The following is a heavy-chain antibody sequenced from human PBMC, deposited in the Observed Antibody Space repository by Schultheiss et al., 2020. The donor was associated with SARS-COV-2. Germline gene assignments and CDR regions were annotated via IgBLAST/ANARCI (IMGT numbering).Heavy chain of an antibody. V-gene: IGHV3-66*01. Sequence: GGSLRLSCAASGFTFSNAWMSWVRQAPGKGLEWVSIIYSCGSTYYADSVKGRFTISRDNSKNTLYLQMNSLRAEDTAVYYCARVTSSLADYWGQGTLVTVSS. J-gene: IGHJ4*02. CDR3: ARVTSSLADY. CDR1: GFTFSNAW. CDR2: IYSCGST.